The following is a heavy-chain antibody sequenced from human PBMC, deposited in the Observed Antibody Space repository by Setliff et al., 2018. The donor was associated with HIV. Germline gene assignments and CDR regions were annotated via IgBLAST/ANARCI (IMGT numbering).Heavy chain of an antibody. CDR1: GYTLAELS. CDR3: ATFYNSGSLTSFDY. D-gene: IGHD3-10*01. J-gene: IGHJ4*02. Sequence: ASVKVSCKVSGYTLAELSMHWVRQAPGKGLEGMGGFDPEDGETIYAQKFQGRVSMTEEKPTDTAYMELSSLRSDDTAVYYCATFYNSGSLTSFDYWGQGTVVTVSS. CDR2: FDPEDGET. V-gene: IGHV1-24*01.